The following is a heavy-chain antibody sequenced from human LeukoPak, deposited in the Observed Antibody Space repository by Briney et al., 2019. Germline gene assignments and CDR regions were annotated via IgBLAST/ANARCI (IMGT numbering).Heavy chain of an antibody. D-gene: IGHD6-19*01. Sequence: PGGSLRLSCAASGFTFDDYAMHWVRQAPGKGLEWVSGISWNSGSIGYADSVKGRFTISRDNAKNSLYLQMNSLGAEDTALYYCAKGSGWSVGTVDYWGQGTLVTVSS. CDR1: GFTFDDYA. J-gene: IGHJ4*02. CDR2: ISWNSGSI. CDR3: AKGSGWSVGTVDY. V-gene: IGHV3-9*01.